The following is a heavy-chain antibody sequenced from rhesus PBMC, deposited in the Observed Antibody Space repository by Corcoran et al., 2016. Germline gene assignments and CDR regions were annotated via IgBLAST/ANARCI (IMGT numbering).Heavy chain of an antibody. D-gene: IGHD3-16*01. CDR1: GGSISSGYG. J-gene: IGHJ3*01. CDR3: ARNGPHSGSYYYVVSPRTGAFDF. Sequence: QVQLQESGPGLVKPSETLSLTCAVSGGSISSGYGWSWIRQPPGQGLEWIGYIYGSSGHTYYNPSRNSQCTISKDTSKNQFALKLSYVTAADTAVYYCARNGPHSGSYYYVVSPRTGAFDFWGQGLRVTVSS. CDR2: IYGSSGHT. V-gene: IGHV4S7*01.